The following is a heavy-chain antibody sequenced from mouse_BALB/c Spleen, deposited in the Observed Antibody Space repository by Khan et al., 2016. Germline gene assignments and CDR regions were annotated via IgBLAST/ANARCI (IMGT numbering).Heavy chain of an antibody. CDR3: ARNYGNPNAMDY. D-gene: IGHD2-1*01. V-gene: IGHV14-3*02. CDR1: GFNIKDTY. J-gene: IGHJ4*01. CDR2: IDPANGNT. Sequence: VHLKESGAELVKPGASVKLSCTASGFNIKDTYMHWVKQRPEQGLEWIGRIDPANGNTKYDPKFQGKATITADTSSNTAYLQLSSLTSEDTAVYYCARNYGNPNAMDYWGQGTSVTVSS.